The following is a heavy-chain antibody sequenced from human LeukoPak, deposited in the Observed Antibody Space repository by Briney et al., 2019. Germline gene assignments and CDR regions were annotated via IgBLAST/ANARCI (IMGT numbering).Heavy chain of an antibody. J-gene: IGHJ4*02. CDR3: ARWEGGSYYDFDY. D-gene: IGHD1-26*01. V-gene: IGHV4-34*01. CDR1: GGSFSGYY. CDR2: INHSGST. Sequence: SETLSLTPAVYGGSFSGYYWSWIRQPPGKGLEWIGEINHSGSTNYNPSLKSRVTISVDTSKSQFSLKLSSVTAADTAVYYCARWEGGSYYDFDYWGQGTLVTVSS.